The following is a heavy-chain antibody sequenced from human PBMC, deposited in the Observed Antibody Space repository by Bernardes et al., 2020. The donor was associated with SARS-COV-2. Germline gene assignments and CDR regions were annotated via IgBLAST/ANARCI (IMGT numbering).Heavy chain of an antibody. CDR3: ARGFSQYCSSTSCYTDAFDI. Sequence: GGSLRLSCAASGFTFSSYWMSWVRQAPGKGLEWVANIKQDGSEKYYVDSVKGRFTISRDNAKNSLYLQMNSLRAEDTAVYYCARGFSQYCSSTSCYTDAFDIWGQGTMVTVSS. CDR2: IKQDGSEK. D-gene: IGHD2-2*02. J-gene: IGHJ3*02. CDR1: GFTFSSYW. V-gene: IGHV3-7*05.